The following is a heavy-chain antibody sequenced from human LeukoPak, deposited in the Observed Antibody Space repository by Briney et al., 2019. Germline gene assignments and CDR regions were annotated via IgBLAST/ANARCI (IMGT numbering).Heavy chain of an antibody. Sequence: GGSLRLSCAASGFTFSSYSMNWVRQAPGKGLEWVSSISSSSSYIYYADSVKGRFTISRDNAKNSLYLQMNSLRAEDTALYYCAKCTYGDYGTYWYFDLWGRGTLVTVSS. CDR3: AKCTYGDYGTYWYFDL. CDR1: GFTFSSYS. V-gene: IGHV3-21*04. CDR2: ISSSSSYI. D-gene: IGHD4-17*01. J-gene: IGHJ2*01.